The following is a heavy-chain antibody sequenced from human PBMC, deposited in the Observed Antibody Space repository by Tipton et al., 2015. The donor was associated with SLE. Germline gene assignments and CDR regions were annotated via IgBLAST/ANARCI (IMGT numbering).Heavy chain of an antibody. J-gene: IGHJ1*01. Sequence: LRLSCAVYGGSFSGYYWSWLRQPPGKGLGWVVEINHSGSTNYNPSLKSRVTISVDTSKNQFSRKLSSVTAADTAVYYCARLPTSGAAAGYRLGHWGQGTLVTVSS. CDR3: ARLPTSGAAAGYRLGH. D-gene: IGHD6-13*01. CDR2: INHSGST. V-gene: IGHV4-34*01. CDR1: GGSFSGYY.